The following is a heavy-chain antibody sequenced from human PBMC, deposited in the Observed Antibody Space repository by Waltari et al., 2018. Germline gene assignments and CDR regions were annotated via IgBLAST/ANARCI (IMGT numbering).Heavy chain of an antibody. V-gene: IGHV3-23*03. D-gene: IGHD6-19*01. CDR2: CSSAGMP. Sequence: DVQVWESGGDFVKPGGSLRVCCAGAGVTCNDDGMSGVGKVPGKALVLVSVCSSAGMPNHASSVKGRFAISTYNSKKPVFLEMNSLRPADTAVYYCAKLGGLYASGWPDSTNYMAVWGKGTTVTVSS. CDR1: GVTCNDDG. J-gene: IGHJ6*03. CDR3: AKLGGLYASGWPDSTNYMAV.